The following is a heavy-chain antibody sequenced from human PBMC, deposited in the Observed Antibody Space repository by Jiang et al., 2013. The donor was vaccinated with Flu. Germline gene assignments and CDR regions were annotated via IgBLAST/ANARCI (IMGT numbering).Heavy chain of an antibody. Sequence: PGSSVKVSCKASGGTFSSYAISWVRQAPGQGLEWMGGIIPIFGTANYAQKFQGRVTITADESTSTAYMELSSLRSEDTAVYYCARERAGDGYYYDSSGYPENWGQGTLVTVSS. V-gene: IGHV1-69*01. CDR2: IIPIFGTA. CDR3: ARERAGDGYYYDSSGYPEN. CDR1: GGTFSSYA. D-gene: IGHD3-22*01. J-gene: IGHJ4*02.